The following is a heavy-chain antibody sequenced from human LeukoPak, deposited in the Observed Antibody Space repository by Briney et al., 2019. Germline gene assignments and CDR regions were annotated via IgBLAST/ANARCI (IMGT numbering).Heavy chain of an antibody. Sequence: ASVKVSCKGSGYTFTRNDISWVRQAPGQGLEWMGRISAYNGNTNYAQKLQGRVTMTTDTSTSTAYMELRSLKSEDTAVYYCASTVTTIDYWGQGTLVTVSS. D-gene: IGHD4-11*01. CDR1: GYTFTRND. CDR2: ISAYNGNT. J-gene: IGHJ4*02. CDR3: ASTVTTIDY. V-gene: IGHV1-18*01.